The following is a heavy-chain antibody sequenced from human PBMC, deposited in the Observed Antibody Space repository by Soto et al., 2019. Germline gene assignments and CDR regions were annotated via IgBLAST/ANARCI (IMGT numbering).Heavy chain of an antibody. CDR1: GYTFTSYG. V-gene: IGHV1-18*04. CDR2: ISAYNGNT. J-gene: IGHJ5*02. Sequence: ASVKVSCKASGYTFTSYGISGVRQAPGQGLEWMGWISAYNGNTNYAQKLQGRVTMTTDTSTSTAYMELRSLRSDDTAVYYCARSGLYCTNGVCPFDPWGQGTLVTVSS. D-gene: IGHD2-8*01. CDR3: ARSGLYCTNGVCPFDP.